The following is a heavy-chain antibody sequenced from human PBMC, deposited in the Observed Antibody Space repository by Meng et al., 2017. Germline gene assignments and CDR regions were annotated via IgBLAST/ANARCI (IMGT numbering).Heavy chain of an antibody. D-gene: IGHD2-2*02. CDR3: ARELYLAEFDP. V-gene: IGHV3-30*01. J-gene: IGHJ5*02. CDR1: GFTFSSYA. CDR2: ISYDGSNK. Sequence: QGQLVEAGGGVVQPGRALRLSCAASGFTFSSYAMHWVCQAPGKGLEWVAVISYDGSNKYYADSVKGRFTISRDNSKNTLYLQMNSLRAEDTAVYYCARELYLAEFDPWGQGTLVTVSS.